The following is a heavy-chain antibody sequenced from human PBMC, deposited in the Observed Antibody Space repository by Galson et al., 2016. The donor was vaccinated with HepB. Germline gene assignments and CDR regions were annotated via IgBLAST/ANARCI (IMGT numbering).Heavy chain of an antibody. CDR2: IFYSGDT. CDR1: GVFMSSSNW. V-gene: IGHV4-4*02. Sequence: LSLSCAVSGVFMSSSNWWSWVRQPPGKGLEWVGNIFYSGDTNYNPSLKSRVTITVDTSKNQVSLRLTSVTAADTAVYYCVRATPDYYGSGSYYGSLDSWGQGTLVTVSS. D-gene: IGHD3-10*01. J-gene: IGHJ4*02. CDR3: VRATPDYYGSGSYYGSLDS.